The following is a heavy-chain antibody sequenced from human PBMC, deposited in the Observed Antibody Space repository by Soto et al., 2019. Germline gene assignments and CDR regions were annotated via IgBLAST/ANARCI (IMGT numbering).Heavy chain of an antibody. V-gene: IGHV3-30*03. CDR3: AIYSSGWYPLDY. D-gene: IGHD6-19*01. CDR2: ISYDGSNK. Sequence: QVQLVESGGGVVQPGRSLRLSCAASGFTFSSYGMHWVRQAPGKGLEWVAVISYDGSNKYYADSVKGRFTISRDNSKNTLYLQMNSLRAEDTAVYYCAIYSSGWYPLDYWGQGTQVTVSS. J-gene: IGHJ4*02. CDR1: GFTFSSYG.